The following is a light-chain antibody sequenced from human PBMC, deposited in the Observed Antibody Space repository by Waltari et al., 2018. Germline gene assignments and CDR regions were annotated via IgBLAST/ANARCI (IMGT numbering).Light chain of an antibody. V-gene: IGLV1-44*01. CDR1: SSNIGSNT. CDR2: SNN. J-gene: IGLJ3*02. CDR3: AAWDDSLNGGV. Sequence: QSVLTQPPSASGTPGQRVAISCSGSSSNIGSNTVNWYQQLPGTAPKLLIYSNNQRPSGVPDRSSGSKSGTSASLAISGLQSEDEADYYCAAWDDSLNGGVFGGGTKLTVL.